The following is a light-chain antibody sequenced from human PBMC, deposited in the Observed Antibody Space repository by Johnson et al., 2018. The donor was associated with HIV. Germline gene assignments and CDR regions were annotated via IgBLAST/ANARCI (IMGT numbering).Light chain of an antibody. CDR2: DND. Sequence: QSVLTQPPSVSAAPGQKVTISCSGSSSNIGNNNVSWYQQLPGTAPKLLIYDNDKRPSGIPDRFSGSKSGTSATLGITGLQTGDEADYYCGTWDSSLSFYVFGTGTKVTVL. J-gene: IGLJ1*01. CDR3: GTWDSSLSFYV. CDR1: SSNIGNNN. V-gene: IGLV1-51*01.